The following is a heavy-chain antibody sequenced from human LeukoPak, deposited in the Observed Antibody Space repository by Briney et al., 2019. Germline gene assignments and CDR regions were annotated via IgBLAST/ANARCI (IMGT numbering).Heavy chain of an antibody. CDR2: ISSSSSTI. J-gene: IGHJ3*02. V-gene: IGHV3-48*04. CDR1: GFTFSSYS. CDR3: ARGSLGPKGAFDI. Sequence: GGSLRLSCAASGFTFSSYSMNWVRQAPGKGLEWVSYISSSSSTIYYADSVKGRFTISRDNAKNSLYLQMNSLRAEDTAVYYCARGSLGPKGAFDIWGQGTMVTVSS.